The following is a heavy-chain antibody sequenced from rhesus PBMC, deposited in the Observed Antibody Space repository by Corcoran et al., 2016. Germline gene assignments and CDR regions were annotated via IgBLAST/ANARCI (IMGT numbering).Heavy chain of an antibody. CDR2: IYGSSTST. V-gene: IGHV4S10*01. J-gene: IGHJ4*01. D-gene: IGHD4-29*01. CDR1: GGSISDSYR. Sequence: QVQLQESGPGVVKPSETLSLTCAVSGGSISDSYRWSWLRQPPGKGREWIGYIYGSSTSTNYNPSLKSRVTISKDTSKNQFSLKLSSVTAADTAVYYCARDDYGSSYRSYYFDYWGQGVLVTVSS. CDR3: ARDDYGSSYRSYYFDY.